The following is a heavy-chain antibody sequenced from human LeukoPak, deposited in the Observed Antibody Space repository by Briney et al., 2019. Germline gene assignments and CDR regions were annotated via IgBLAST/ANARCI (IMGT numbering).Heavy chain of an antibody. Sequence: GGSLRLSCAASGFTFSDHYMDWVRQAPGKGLEWVSSINTVSSYIYYADSLKGRFTISRDNAKNSVYLQMDSLRAEDSAVYYCARLRRNTDSSGFFYYYDYWGQGTLVTVSS. V-gene: IGHV3-21*06. CDR2: INTVSSYI. CDR3: ARLRRNTDSSGFFYYYDY. CDR1: GFTFSDHY. D-gene: IGHD3-22*01. J-gene: IGHJ4*02.